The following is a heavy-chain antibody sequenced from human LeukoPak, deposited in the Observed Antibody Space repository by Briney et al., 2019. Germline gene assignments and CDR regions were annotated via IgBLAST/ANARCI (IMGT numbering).Heavy chain of an antibody. Sequence: GGSLRLSCAASGFTFSSYGMHWVRQAPGKGLEWVAVIWYDGSNKYYADSVKVRFTISRDNSKNTLYLQMNSLRAEDTAVYYCARDRDSSGWFDYWGQGTLVTVSS. J-gene: IGHJ4*02. CDR2: IWYDGSNK. CDR1: GFTFSSYG. V-gene: IGHV3-33*01. D-gene: IGHD6-19*01. CDR3: ARDRDSSGWFDY.